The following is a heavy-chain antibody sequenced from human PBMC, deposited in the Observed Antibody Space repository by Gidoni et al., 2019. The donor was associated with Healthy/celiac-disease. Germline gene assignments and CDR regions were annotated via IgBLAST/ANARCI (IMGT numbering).Heavy chain of an antibody. V-gene: IGHV4-34*01. Sequence: QVQLQQWGAGLLKPSATLSLTCAVYGGSFSPYYWSWIRQPPGKGLEWIGDVNHSGSTNYNPSLKSRVTISVDTSKNQFSLKLSSVTAADTAVYYCARRWRITVVRGVNDGFTGWGQGTLVTVSS. J-gene: IGHJ4*02. CDR2: VNHSGST. D-gene: IGHD3-10*01. CDR3: ARRWRITVVRGVNDGFTG. CDR1: GGSFSPYY.